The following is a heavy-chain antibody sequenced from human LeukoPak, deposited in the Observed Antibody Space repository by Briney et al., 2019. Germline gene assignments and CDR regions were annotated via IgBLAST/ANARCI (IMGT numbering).Heavy chain of an antibody. CDR3: ARLVENWFDP. CDR2: IYPGDSDT. D-gene: IGHD1-1*01. V-gene: IGHV5-51*01. CDR1: GYSFTSYW. J-gene: IGHJ5*02. Sequence: GESLKISRKGSGYSFTSYWIGWVRQMPGKGLEWMGIIYPGDSDTRYSPSYQGQVTISADKSISTAYLQWSSLKAPDTAMYYCARLVENWFDPWGQGTLVTVSS.